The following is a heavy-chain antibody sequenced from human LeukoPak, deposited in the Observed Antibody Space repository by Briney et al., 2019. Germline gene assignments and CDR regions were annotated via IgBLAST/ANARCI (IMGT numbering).Heavy chain of an antibody. CDR2: IYYSGST. CDR1: GGSISSSSYY. D-gene: IGHD4-11*01. V-gene: IGHV4-39*01. Sequence: SETLSLTCTVSGGSISSSSYYWGWIRQPPGKGLEWIGSIYYSGSTYYNPSLKSRVTISVDTSKNQFSLKLSSVTAADTAVCYCARNSKHDGNYYYYYGMDVWGQGTTVTVSS. CDR3: ARNSKHDGNYYYYYGMDV. J-gene: IGHJ6*02.